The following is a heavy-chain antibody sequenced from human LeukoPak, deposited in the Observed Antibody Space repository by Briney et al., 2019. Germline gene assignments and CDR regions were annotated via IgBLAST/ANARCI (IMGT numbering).Heavy chain of an antibody. D-gene: IGHD3-10*01. V-gene: IGHV1-2*04. Sequence: SSVKVSCKTSGYTFTDYYIHWVRQAPGQGPEWMGWINPNGGGTNYAQKFQGWVTMTMGTSITTVYMELSRLKYDDTAVYYCAKDAENGSGWFDPWGQGTLVTVSS. J-gene: IGHJ5*02. CDR3: AKDAENGSGWFDP. CDR2: INPNGGGT. CDR1: GYTFTDYY.